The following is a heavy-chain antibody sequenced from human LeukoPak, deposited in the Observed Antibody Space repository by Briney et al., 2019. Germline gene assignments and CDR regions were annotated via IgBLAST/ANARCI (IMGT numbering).Heavy chain of an antibody. CDR2: ITASGGNT. J-gene: IGHJ4*02. V-gene: IGHV3-23*01. D-gene: IGHD5-18*01. CDR3: AKGNGYSYGRYYFDY. Sequence: PGGSLRLSCAASGSTFSSYAMGWVRQAPGKGLEWVSAITASGGNTYYADSVKGRFTISRDNSKNTLYLQVNSLRAEDTAVYYCAKGNGYSYGRYYFDYWGQVTLVTVSS. CDR1: GSTFSSYA.